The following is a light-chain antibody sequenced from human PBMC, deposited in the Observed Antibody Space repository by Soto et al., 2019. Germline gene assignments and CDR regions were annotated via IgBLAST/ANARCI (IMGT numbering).Light chain of an antibody. J-gene: IGKJ3*01. CDR3: QQYGSSPRGFT. CDR2: GAS. CDR1: QSVSSSY. Sequence: EIVVTQSPGTLSLSPGERATLSCRASQSVSSSYLAWYQQKPGQAPRLLIYGASSRATGIPDRFSGSGSGTDFTLTISRLEPEDFAVYYCQQYGSSPRGFTFGPGTKVDIK. V-gene: IGKV3-20*01.